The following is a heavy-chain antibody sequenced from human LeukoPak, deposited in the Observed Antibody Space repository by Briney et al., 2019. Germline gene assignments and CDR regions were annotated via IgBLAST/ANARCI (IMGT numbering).Heavy chain of an antibody. CDR1: GDSVSTNVAT. D-gene: IGHD3-10*01. Sequence: SQTLSLTCAISGDSVSTNVATWNWIRQSPSRGLVWLATTYYRSKWYNDFAVSVKSRIAINADTSKNQFSLQLNSMSPEDTAVYYCARRSPGRGDFDYWGPGTLVTVSS. J-gene: IGHJ4*02. V-gene: IGHV6-1*01. CDR3: ARRSPGRGDFDY. CDR2: TYYRSKWYN.